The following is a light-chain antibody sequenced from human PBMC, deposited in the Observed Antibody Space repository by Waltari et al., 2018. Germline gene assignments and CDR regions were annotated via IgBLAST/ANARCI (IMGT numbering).Light chain of an antibody. CDR3: ERYDNWPPIP. CDR1: QNIRSN. V-gene: IGKV3D-15*03. CDR2: GAS. J-gene: IGKJ2*01. Sequence: IVTTQPPDTLPVTPGVTVTISCRSCQNIRSNLAWYRQKPGQAPKLLIYGASFRATGIPARISGSQSETEFPHTIGILQSREFAGYFGERYDNWPPIPFGHGTKLTIK.